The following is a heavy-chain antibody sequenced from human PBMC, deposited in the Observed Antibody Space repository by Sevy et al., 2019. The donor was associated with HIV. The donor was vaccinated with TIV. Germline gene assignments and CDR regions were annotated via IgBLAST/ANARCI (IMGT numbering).Heavy chain of an antibody. CDR1: GFSFRSYG. D-gene: IGHD2-15*01. CDR2: IQSDGSNK. J-gene: IGHJ6*02. CDR3: AKSRFCSGINCPLIEFKYYYYYGMDV. V-gene: IGHV3-30*02. Sequence: GGSLRLSCAASGFSFRSYGLHWVRQAPGKGLEWVAFIQSDGSNKYYADSVKGRFTISRDNSKNTLFLQMSRMRSEDTAVYYCAKSRFCSGINCPLIEFKYYYYYGMDVWGQGTTVTVSS.